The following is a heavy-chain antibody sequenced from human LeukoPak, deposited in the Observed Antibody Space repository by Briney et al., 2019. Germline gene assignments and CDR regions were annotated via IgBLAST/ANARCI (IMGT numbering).Heavy chain of an antibody. CDR2: IYYSGST. CDR3: ARVTGYSGDY. CDR1: GGSISSSSYY. J-gene: IGHJ4*02. D-gene: IGHD6-13*01. Sequence: PSETLSLTCTVSGGSISSSSYYWGWIRQPPGKGLEWIGSIYYSGSTYYNPSLKSRVTISVDTSKNQFSLKLSSVTAADTAVYYCARVTGYSGDYWGQGILVTVSS. V-gene: IGHV4-39*07.